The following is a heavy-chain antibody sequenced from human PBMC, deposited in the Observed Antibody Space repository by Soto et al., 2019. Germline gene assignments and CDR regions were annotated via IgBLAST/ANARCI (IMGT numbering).Heavy chain of an antibody. Sequence: EVQLVESGGGLVQPGGSLRLSCAASGFTFSPYYMHWVRQVPGQGLVWVSYINSVGTTSYADSVRGRFTVSRDNAKNTLYLEMNSLTGEDTALYYCARGGCSSTSCLYVWGEGTTVTVSS. CDR3: ARGGCSSTSCLYV. J-gene: IGHJ6*04. V-gene: IGHV3-74*01. D-gene: IGHD2-2*01. CDR2: INSVGTT. CDR1: GFTFSPYY.